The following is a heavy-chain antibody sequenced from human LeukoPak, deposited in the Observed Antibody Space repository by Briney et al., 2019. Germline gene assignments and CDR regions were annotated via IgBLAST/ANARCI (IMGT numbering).Heavy chain of an antibody. J-gene: IGHJ4*02. D-gene: IGHD6-19*01. CDR3: ARSIKELNSSGWDI. CDR1: GGSISSTSYY. Sequence: SETLSLTCNVSGGSISSTSYYWGWIRQPPGKGLEWLGNVYYTGTTYYNPSLKSRVTISVDTSNNQFSLRLSSVTAADTAVYYCARSIKELNSSGWDIWGQGTLVTVSS. CDR2: VYYTGTT. V-gene: IGHV4-39*07.